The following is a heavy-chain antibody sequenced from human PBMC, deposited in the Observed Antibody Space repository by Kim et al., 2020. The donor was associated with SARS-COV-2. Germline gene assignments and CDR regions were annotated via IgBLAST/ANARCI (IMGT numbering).Heavy chain of an antibody. J-gene: IGHJ6*02. CDR2: IIPIFGTA. V-gene: IGHV1-69*13. CDR3: ARRSFGGYGLPYYLGMDV. D-gene: IGHD5-12*01. CDR1: GGTFSSYA. Sequence: SVKVSCKASGGTFSSYAISWVRQAPGQGLEWMGGIIPIFGTANYAQKFQGRVTITADESTSTAYMELSSLRSEDTAVYYCARRSFGGYGLPYYLGMDVWGQGTTVTVSS.